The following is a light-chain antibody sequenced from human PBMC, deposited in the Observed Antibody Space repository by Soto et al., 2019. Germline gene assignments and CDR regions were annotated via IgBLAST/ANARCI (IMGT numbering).Light chain of an antibody. CDR2: ATS. CDR1: QFVSSTY. V-gene: IGKV3D-20*02. J-gene: IGKJ3*01. CDR3: QHRNNRPFS. Sequence: EVVLTQSPGTLSLSPGARATLSCRASQFVSSTYLAWYQQRPGQAPRLLIFATSTRATGIPARFSGSGSRTEFTLTISSLEPEDFAVYYCQHRNNRPFSFGPGTKVDIK.